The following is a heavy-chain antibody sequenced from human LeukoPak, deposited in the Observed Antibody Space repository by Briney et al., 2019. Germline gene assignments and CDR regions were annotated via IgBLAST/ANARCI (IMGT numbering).Heavy chain of an antibody. J-gene: IGHJ4*02. CDR1: GYTFTGYY. Sequence: GASVKVSCKASGYTFTGYYMHWVRQAPGQGLEWMGWINPNSGGTNYAQKFQGWVTMTRDTSISTAYMELSWLRSDDTAVYYCARDQSGLVRGVMNYWGQGTLVTVSS. D-gene: IGHD3-10*01. CDR3: ARDQSGLVRGVMNY. V-gene: IGHV1-2*04. CDR2: INPNSGGT.